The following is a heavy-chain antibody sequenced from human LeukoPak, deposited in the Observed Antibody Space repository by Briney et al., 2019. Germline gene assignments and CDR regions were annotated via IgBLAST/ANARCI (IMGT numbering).Heavy chain of an antibody. Sequence: SETLSLTCTVSGGSISSSSYYWGWIRQPPGKGLEWIGSIYYSGSTYYNPSLKSRVTISVDTSKNQFSLKLSSVTAADTAVYYCARTGLFDYVWGSYQPFDHWGQGTLVTVSS. J-gene: IGHJ4*02. CDR3: ARTGLFDYVWGSYQPFDH. V-gene: IGHV4-39*01. D-gene: IGHD3-16*02. CDR2: IYYSGST. CDR1: GGSISSSSYY.